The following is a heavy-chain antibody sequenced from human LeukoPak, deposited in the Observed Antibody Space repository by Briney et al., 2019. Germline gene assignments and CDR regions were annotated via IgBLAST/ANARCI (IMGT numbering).Heavy chain of an antibody. J-gene: IGHJ4*02. CDR3: ARGYCSSTSCYTFDY. CDR1: GGSFSGYY. D-gene: IGHD2-2*02. Sequence: PSEALSLTCAVYGGSFSGYYWSWIRQPPGRGLEWIGEINHSGSTNYNPSLKSRVTISVDTSKNQFSLKLGSVTAADTAVYHCARGYCSSTSCYTFDYWGQGTLVTVSS. V-gene: IGHV4-34*01. CDR2: INHSGST.